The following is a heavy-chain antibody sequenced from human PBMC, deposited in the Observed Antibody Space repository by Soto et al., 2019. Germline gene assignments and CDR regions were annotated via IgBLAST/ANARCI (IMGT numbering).Heavy chain of an antibody. CDR1: GFTFSSYS. CDR3: ARKDLIDP. V-gene: IGHV3-48*02. CDR2: ISSSSSTI. Sequence: EVQLVESGGGLVQPGGSLRLSCAASGFTFSSYSMNWVRQAPGKGLEWVSYISSSSSTIYYADSVKGRFTISRDNAKNSRYLQMNSLRDEDTAVYYCARKDLIDPWCQGTLVTVSS. J-gene: IGHJ5*02.